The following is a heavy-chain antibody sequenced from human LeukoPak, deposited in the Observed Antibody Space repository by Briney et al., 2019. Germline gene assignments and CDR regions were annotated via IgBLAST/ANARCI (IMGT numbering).Heavy chain of an antibody. Sequence: SETLSLTCTVSGYSISRGYYWGWIRQPPGKGLEWIGHIFHSGNTDYNPSLKTRVTISVDTSKNQFSLKLSSVTAADTAVYYCARRGSITSYMDVWGKGTTVTISS. D-gene: IGHD3-3*01. CDR3: ARRGSITSYMDV. CDR2: IFHSGNT. V-gene: IGHV4-38-2*02. J-gene: IGHJ6*03. CDR1: GYSISRGYY.